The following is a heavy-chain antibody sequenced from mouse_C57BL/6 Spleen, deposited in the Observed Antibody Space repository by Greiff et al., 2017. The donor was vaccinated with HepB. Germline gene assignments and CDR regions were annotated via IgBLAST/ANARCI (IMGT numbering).Heavy chain of an antibody. D-gene: IGHD2-10*02. CDR2: IYPGDGAT. Sequence: QVQLQQSGPELVKPGASVKISCKASGYAFSSSWMNWVKQRPGKGLEWIGRIYPGDGATNYNGKFKGKATLTADKSSSTAYMQRSSLTSEDAAVYVCAREGYGKPYGYFDVWGTGTTVTVAS. V-gene: IGHV1-82*01. CDR3: AREGYGKPYGYFDV. CDR1: GYAFSSSW. J-gene: IGHJ1*03.